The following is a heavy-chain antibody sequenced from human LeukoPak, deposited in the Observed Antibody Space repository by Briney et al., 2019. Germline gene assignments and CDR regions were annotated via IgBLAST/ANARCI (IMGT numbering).Heavy chain of an antibody. CDR1: GGSISSYY. D-gene: IGHD2-21*02. CDR3: ARPLMYCGGDCYFGYFDL. Sequence: SSETLSLTCTVSGGSISSYYWSWIRQPPGKGLEWIGYIYYSGSTNYNPSLKSRVTISVDTSKNQFSLKLSSVTAADTAVYYCARPLMYCGGDCYFGYFDLWGRGTLVTVSS. CDR2: IYYSGST. V-gene: IGHV4-59*08. J-gene: IGHJ2*01.